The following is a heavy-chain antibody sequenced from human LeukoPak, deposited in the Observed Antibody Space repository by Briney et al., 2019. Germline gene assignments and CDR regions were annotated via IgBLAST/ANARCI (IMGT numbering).Heavy chain of an antibody. Sequence: SETLSLTCTVSGGSISSGGYYWSWTRQHPGKGLEWIGYIYYSGSTYYDPSLKSRVTISVDTSKNQFSLKLSSVTAADTAVYYCATRSAAAQGMYFDYWGQGTLVTVSS. CDR3: ATRSAAAQGMYFDY. V-gene: IGHV4-31*03. D-gene: IGHD2-2*01. J-gene: IGHJ4*02. CDR2: IYYSGST. CDR1: GGSISSGGYY.